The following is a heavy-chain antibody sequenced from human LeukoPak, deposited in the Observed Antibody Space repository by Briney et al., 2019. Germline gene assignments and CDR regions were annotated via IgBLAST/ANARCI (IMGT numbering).Heavy chain of an antibody. CDR2: ISYDGSNK. CDR1: GFTFSSYG. Sequence: GGSLRLSCAASGFTFSSYGMHWVRQAPGKGLEWVAVISYDGSNKYYADSVKGRFTISRDNSKNTLYLQMNSLRAEDTAVYYCAKEDNWNCAFDYWSQGTLVTVSS. CDR3: AKEDNWNCAFDY. D-gene: IGHD1-7*01. V-gene: IGHV3-30*18. J-gene: IGHJ4*02.